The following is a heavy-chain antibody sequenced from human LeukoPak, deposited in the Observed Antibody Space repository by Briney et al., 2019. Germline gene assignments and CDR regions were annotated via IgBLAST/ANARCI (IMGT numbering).Heavy chain of an antibody. J-gene: IGHJ5*02. CDR1: GGSISSSSYY. CDR3: ARTSYFDWLTRGNWFDP. V-gene: IGHV4-39*01. CDR2: IYYSGST. D-gene: IGHD3-9*01. Sequence: SETLSLTCTVSGGSISSSSYYWGWIRQPPGKGLEWIGSIYYSGSTYYNPSLKSRVTISVDTSKNQFSLKLSSVTAADTAVYYCARTSYFDWLTRGNWFDPWGQGTLVTVSS.